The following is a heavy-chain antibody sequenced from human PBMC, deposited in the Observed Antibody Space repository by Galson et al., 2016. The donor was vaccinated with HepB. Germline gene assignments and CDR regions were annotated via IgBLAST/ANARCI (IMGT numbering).Heavy chain of an antibody. CDR2: ISYDGSNK. CDR1: GFTFSSYA. CDR3: AKGALFHGSGNYVHY. D-gene: IGHD3-10*01. V-gene: IGHV3-30*04. Sequence: SLRLSCAASGFTFSSYAMHWVRQAPGKGLEWVAVISYDGSNKYFAASVKGRFTISRDNSKNTLYLQMNSLRAEDTAVYYCAKGALFHGSGNYVHYWGQGTLVTVSP. J-gene: IGHJ4*02.